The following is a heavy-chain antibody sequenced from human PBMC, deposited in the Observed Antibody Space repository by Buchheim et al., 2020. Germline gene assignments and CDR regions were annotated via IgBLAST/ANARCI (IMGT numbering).Heavy chain of an antibody. CDR3: ASSSVSAVDAFDL. CDR1: GGSLDTHY. J-gene: IGHJ3*01. CDR2: VYSTGST. Sequence: QVQLQESGPGLVKPSETLSLTCSVSGGSLDTHYWSWIRQSPGKGLEWIGYVYSTGSTSYNPSLKSRVTISIDTPKNQFSLKVSSVTAADTAVYYCASSSVSAVDAFDLWGQGT. D-gene: IGHD3-16*01. V-gene: IGHV4-59*11.